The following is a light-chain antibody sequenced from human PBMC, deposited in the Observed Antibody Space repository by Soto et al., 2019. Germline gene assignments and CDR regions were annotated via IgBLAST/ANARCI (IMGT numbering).Light chain of an antibody. Sequence: QSVLTQPPSVSAAPGQKVTISCSGSSSNIGNNYVSWYQQLPGTAPKLLIYENNKRPSRIPDRFSGSKSGTSATLGITGLQTGDEADDYCATWDYSLSAVMFGGGTKLTVL. V-gene: IGLV1-51*02. CDR2: ENN. CDR3: ATWDYSLSAVM. CDR1: SSNIGNNY. J-gene: IGLJ3*02.